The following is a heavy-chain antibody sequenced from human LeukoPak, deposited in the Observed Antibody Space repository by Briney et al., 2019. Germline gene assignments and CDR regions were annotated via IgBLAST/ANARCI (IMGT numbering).Heavy chain of an antibody. CDR3: ASPEDYGDPTLAPGYYGMDV. V-gene: IGHV4-39*01. D-gene: IGHD4-17*01. CDR1: GGSISSSSYY. J-gene: IGHJ6*02. CDR2: IYYSGST. Sequence: SETLSLTCTVSGGSISSSSYYWGWIRQPPGKGLEWIGSIYYSGSTYYNPSLKSRVTISVDTSKNQFSLKLSSVTAADTAVYYCASPEDYGDPTLAPGYYGMDVWGQGTTVTASS.